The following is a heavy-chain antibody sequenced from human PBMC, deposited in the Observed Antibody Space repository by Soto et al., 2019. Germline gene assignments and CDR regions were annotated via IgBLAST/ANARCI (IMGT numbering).Heavy chain of an antibody. V-gene: IGHV3-23*01. D-gene: IGHD3-16*01. CDR3: AKNADSNAWGSLHS. CDR2: ISSGAITT. J-gene: IGHJ2*01. CDR1: GFIFSNYA. Sequence: PGGSLRLSCAASGFIFSNYAMSWVRQAPGKGLEWVSFISSGAITTYYADSVKGRFTISRDNSKSTLYLQINSLRAEDKAVYYCAKNADSNAWGSLHSWGRGTLVTVSS.